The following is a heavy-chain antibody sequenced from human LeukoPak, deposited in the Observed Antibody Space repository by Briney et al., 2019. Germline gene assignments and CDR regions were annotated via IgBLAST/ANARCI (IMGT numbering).Heavy chain of an antibody. CDR3: ATHRDGYNSKGFDY. CDR2: IYYDDSET. Sequence: GESLQISCKGGGYSFINYWIVWVRQMPGKGLEWMGVIYYDDSETQYSPYFQGQVTISADKSISTACPQWSSLKAWDTAMYYCATHRDGYNSKGFDYWGQGTLVTVSS. J-gene: IGHJ4*02. V-gene: IGHV5-51*01. D-gene: IGHD5-24*01. CDR1: GYSFINYW.